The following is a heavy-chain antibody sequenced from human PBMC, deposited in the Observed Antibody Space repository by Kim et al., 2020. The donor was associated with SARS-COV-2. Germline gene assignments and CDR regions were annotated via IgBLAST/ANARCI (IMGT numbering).Heavy chain of an antibody. CDR1: GYTFTGYY. Sequence: ASVKVSCKASGYTFTGYYMHWVRQAPGQGLEWMGWINPNSGGTNYAQKFQGRVTMTRDTSISTAYMELSRLRSDDTAVYYCARDGALPIFGVVITAYYYYGMDVWGQGITVNVSS. D-gene: IGHD3-3*01. J-gene: IGHJ6*02. V-gene: IGHV1-2*02. CDR2: INPNSGGT. CDR3: ARDGALPIFGVVITAYYYYGMDV.